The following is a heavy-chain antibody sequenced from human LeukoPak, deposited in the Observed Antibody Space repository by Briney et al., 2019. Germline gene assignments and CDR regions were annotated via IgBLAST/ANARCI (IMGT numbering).Heavy chain of an antibody. J-gene: IGHJ4*02. D-gene: IGHD4-23*01. CDR3: ARALNDYGGNEFDY. CDR1: GYTLTELS. Sequence: GASVKVSCKVSGYTLTELSMHWVRQAPGQGLEWMGRIIPILGIANYAQKFQGRVTITADKSTSTAYMELSSLRSEDTAVYYCARALNDYGGNEFDYWGQGTLVTVSS. V-gene: IGHV1-69*04. CDR2: IIPILGIA.